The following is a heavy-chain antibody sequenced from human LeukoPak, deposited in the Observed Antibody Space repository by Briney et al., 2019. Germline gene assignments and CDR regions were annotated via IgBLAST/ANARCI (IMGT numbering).Heavy chain of an antibody. J-gene: IGHJ4*02. CDR3: AKDRRSSSPRTFDY. CDR2: ISGSGENT. Sequence: PGGSLRLSCAASGCTFSSYAMSWVRQAPGKGLEWVSTISGSGENTYYADSVKGRFTISRDNSQNTLYLQMNSLRAEDTAVYYCAKDRRSSSPRTFDYWGQGTLVTVSS. V-gene: IGHV3-23*01. D-gene: IGHD6-6*01. CDR1: GCTFSSYA.